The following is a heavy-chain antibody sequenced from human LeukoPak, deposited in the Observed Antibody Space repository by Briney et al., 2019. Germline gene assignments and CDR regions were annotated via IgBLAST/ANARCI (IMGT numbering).Heavy chain of an antibody. CDR2: IYTRGTTT. CDR3: ARAKKRSGRSRNFYLDV. J-gene: IGHJ6*03. D-gene: IGHD1-26*01. V-gene: IGHV4-61*02. CDR1: DDSLNSGVYY. Sequence: PSETLSLTCTVSDDSLNSGVYYWNWIRHPAGKGLEWIALIYTRGTTTTSNPSVKSRVAISLDTSKNHFSLKLSSVTAADTAVYYCARAKKRSGRSRNFYLDVWGKGTTVTVYS.